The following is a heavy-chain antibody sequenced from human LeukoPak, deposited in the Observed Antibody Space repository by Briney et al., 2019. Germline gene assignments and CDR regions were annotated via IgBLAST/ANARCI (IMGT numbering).Heavy chain of an antibody. J-gene: IGHJ6*03. CDR2: IYYSGTT. CDR3: ARQISDYYYYYMDV. V-gene: IGHV4-39*01. D-gene: IGHD2-15*01. Sequence: PSETLSLTXTVPGGSISSSNYYWGWIRQPPGKGLEWIGTIYYSGTTYYNPSLESRVTIFEDTSKNQFSLMLTSVTAADTAVYYCARQISDYYYYYMDVWGKGTTVTVSS. CDR1: GGSISSSNYY.